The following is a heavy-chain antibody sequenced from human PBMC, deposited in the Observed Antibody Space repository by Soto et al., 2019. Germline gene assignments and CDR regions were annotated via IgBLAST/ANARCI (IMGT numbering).Heavy chain of an antibody. CDR3: ARGRTSTSFGVVIPTWFDP. CDR1: GGSFSGYY. V-gene: IGHV4-34*01. J-gene: IGHJ5*02. CDR2: INHSGST. Sequence: PSETLSLTCAVYGGSFSGYYWSWIRQPPGKGLEWIGEINHSGSTNYNPSLKSRVTISVDTSKNQFSLKLSSVTAADTAVYYCARGRTSTSFGVVIPTWFDPWGQGTLVTVAS. D-gene: IGHD3-3*01.